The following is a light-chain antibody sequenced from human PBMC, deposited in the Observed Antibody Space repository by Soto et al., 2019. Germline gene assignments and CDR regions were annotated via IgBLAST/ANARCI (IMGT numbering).Light chain of an antibody. Sequence: EIVLTQTPATLSLSPGERATLSCRASQSVNNCLAWYQQKPGQAPRILIYDAYNTATGIPARFSGSGSGTDFTLTISSLEPEDSAVYYCQQCSNWPPITFGQGTRLEIK. J-gene: IGKJ5*01. CDR2: DAY. V-gene: IGKV3-11*01. CDR1: QSVNNC. CDR3: QQCSNWPPIT.